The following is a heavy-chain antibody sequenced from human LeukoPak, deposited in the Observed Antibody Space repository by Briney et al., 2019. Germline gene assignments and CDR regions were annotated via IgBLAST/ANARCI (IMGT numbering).Heavy chain of an antibody. V-gene: IGHV4-34*01. CDR2: IYYSGST. CDR1: GGSFSGYY. Sequence: PSETLSLTCAVYGGSFSGYYWSWIRQPPGKGLEWIGSIYYSGSTYYNPSLKSRVTISVDTSKNQFSLKLSSVTAADTAVYYCASPDYWGQGTLVTVSS. CDR3: ASPDY. J-gene: IGHJ4*02.